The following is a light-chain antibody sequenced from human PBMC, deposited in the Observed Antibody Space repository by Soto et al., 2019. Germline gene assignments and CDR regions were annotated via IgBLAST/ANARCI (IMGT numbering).Light chain of an antibody. CDR3: QQYNSYSQFT. J-gene: IGKJ3*01. V-gene: IGKV1-5*03. Sequence: DIQMTQSPSTLSASVVDRVTITCLASQSIKNWLAWYQQEPGEAPKLLIYKASTLESGVPSRFSGSGSGTEFTLTISCLQPDDVATYHCQQYNSYSQFTFGPGTKVDIK. CDR1: QSIKNW. CDR2: KAS.